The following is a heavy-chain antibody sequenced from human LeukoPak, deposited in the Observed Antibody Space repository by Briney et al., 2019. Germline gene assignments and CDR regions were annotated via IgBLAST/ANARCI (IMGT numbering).Heavy chain of an antibody. CDR2: ISGSGGST. J-gene: IGHJ5*02. V-gene: IGHV3-23*01. Sequence: GGSLRLSCAAFGFTFSSYAMSWVRQAPGKGLEWVSAISGSGGSTYYADSVKGRFTISRDNSKNTLYLQMNSLRAEDTAVYYCAKDRVAAARPEWFDPWGQGTLVTVSS. D-gene: IGHD6-6*01. CDR3: AKDRVAAARPEWFDP. CDR1: GFTFSSYA.